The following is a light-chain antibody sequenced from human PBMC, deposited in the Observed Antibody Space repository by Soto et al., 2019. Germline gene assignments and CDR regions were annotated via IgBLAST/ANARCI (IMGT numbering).Light chain of an antibody. V-gene: IGKV3-15*01. J-gene: IGKJ4*01. CDR2: GAS. CDR1: QSVSSN. CDR3: QQYNNWPLT. Sequence: EIVMTQSPATLSVSPGERATLSCRASQSVSSNLAGYQQKPGQAPRLLIYGASTRATGIPARFSGSGSGTEFTLTISSLQSEHFAVYYGQQYNNWPLTFGGGTKVEIK.